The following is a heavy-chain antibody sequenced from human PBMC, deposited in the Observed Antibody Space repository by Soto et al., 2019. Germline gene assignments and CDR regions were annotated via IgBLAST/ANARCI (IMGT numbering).Heavy chain of an antibody. Sequence: TSETLSLTCTVSGGSVSSGSYYWSWIRQPPGKGLEWIAYIYYSGSTTYNPSLKSRVAISMDTSKNQFSLKLSSVTAADTAIYYCARADSDSFWFDPWGQGTLVTVSS. CDR2: IYYSGST. V-gene: IGHV4-61*01. J-gene: IGHJ5*02. CDR3: ARADSDSFWFDP. CDR1: GGSVSSGSYY. D-gene: IGHD6-6*01.